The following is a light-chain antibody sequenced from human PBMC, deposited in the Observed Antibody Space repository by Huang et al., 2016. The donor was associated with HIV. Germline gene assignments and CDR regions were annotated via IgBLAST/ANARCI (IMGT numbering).Light chain of an antibody. Sequence: EIVMTQSPAILSVSPGERATLSCRASQSVSSNLAWYQLKFGQAPRLLIYGASTRATGCPARFSGSGSGTDFTLTIGSLQAEDSAVYYCQQYNNWPPVTFGGGTKVEIK. J-gene: IGKJ4*01. CDR3: QQYNNWPPVT. CDR2: GAS. V-gene: IGKV3-15*01. CDR1: QSVSSN.